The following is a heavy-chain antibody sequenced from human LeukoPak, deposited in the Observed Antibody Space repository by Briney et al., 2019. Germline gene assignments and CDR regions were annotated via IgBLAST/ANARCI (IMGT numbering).Heavy chain of an antibody. CDR2: IKSKTDGGTT. CDR1: GFTFTNVW. J-gene: IGHJ4*02. CDR3: TTELDVRPNHY. Sequence: GGSLRLFCAASGFTFTNVWISWVRQAPGKGLEWVGRIKSKTDGGTTDYAAPVKGRFTISRDDSKNTLYLQMNSLKSEDTAVYYCTTELDVRPNHYWGQGTLVTVSS. D-gene: IGHD1-14*01. V-gene: IGHV3-15*01.